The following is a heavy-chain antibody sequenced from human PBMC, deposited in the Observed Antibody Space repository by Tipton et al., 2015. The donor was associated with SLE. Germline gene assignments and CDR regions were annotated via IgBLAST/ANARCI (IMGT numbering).Heavy chain of an antibody. V-gene: IGHV3-30*02. CDR3: AKEAKEGQQQLPTGGMDV. Sequence: SLRLSCAASGFIFSSYGMHWVRQAPGKGLEWVAFIRYDGSYKYYADSVKGRFTISRDNSKNTLYLQMNSLRAEDTAVYYCAKEAKEGQQQLPTGGMDVWGQGTTVTVSS. CDR2: IRYDGSYK. J-gene: IGHJ6*02. D-gene: IGHD6-13*01. CDR1: GFIFSSYG.